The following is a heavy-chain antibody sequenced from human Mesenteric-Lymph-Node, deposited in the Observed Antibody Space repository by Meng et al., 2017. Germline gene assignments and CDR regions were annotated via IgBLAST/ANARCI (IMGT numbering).Heavy chain of an antibody. V-gene: IGHV3-48*03. J-gene: IGHJ4*02. CDR1: GFTFSSYE. CDR3: ARDLGWFGDKFWRYFDY. D-gene: IGHD3-10*01. Sequence: GGSLRLSCAASGFTFSSYEMNWVRQAPGKGLEWVSYISSSGSTIYYADSVKGRFTISRDNAKNSLYLQMNSLRAEDTAVYYCARDLGWFGDKFWRYFDYWGQGTLVTVSS. CDR2: ISSSGSTI.